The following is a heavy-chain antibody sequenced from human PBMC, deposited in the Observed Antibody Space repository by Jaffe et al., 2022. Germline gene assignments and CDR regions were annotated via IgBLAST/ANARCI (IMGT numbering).Heavy chain of an antibody. CDR2: INPSGGST. Sequence: QVQLVQSGAEVKKPGASVKVSCKASGYTFTSYYMHWVRQAPGQGLEWMGIINPSGGSTSYAQKFQGRVTMTRDTSTSTVYMELSSLRSEDTAVYYCARGREPIDYDFWSGYYIDAFDIWGQGTMVTVSS. V-gene: IGHV1-46*03. D-gene: IGHD3-3*01. CDR1: GYTFTSYY. J-gene: IGHJ3*02. CDR3: ARGREPIDYDFWSGYYIDAFDI.